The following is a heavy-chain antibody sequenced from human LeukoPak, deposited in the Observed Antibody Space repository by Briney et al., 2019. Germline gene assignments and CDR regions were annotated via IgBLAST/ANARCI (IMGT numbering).Heavy chain of an antibody. D-gene: IGHD3-22*01. V-gene: IGHV4-39*01. CDR2: IIYSGRT. CDR3: ARHYYDSSGYRRDYYFDY. J-gene: IGHJ4*02. Sequence: SETLSLTCTVSGASLSSSSDYWGWFRRPPGKGLEWIGSIIYSGRTYHNPSLKSRLTMSVDTSESQFSLRLSSVTAADTAVYFCARHYYDSSGYRRDYYFDYWGQGILVTVSS. CDR1: GASLSSSSDY.